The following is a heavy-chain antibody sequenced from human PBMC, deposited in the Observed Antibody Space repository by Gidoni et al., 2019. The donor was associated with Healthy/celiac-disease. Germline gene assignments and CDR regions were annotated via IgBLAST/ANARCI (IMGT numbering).Heavy chain of an antibody. J-gene: IGHJ6*02. Sequence: EVQLLESGGGLVQPGGSLRLYCAAPGFTFSSDAMSWVRQAPGKGLEWVSAISGRGGSTYYADSVKGRFTISRDNSKNTLYLQMSSLRAEDTAVYYCAKVSEYSSSWYEEPVGGMDVWGQGTTVTVSS. V-gene: IGHV3-23*01. D-gene: IGHD6-13*01. CDR1: GFTFSSDA. CDR3: AKVSEYSSSWYEEPVGGMDV. CDR2: ISGRGGST.